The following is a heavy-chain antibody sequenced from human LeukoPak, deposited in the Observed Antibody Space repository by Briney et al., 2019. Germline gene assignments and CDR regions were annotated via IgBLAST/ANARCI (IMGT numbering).Heavy chain of an antibody. CDR3: ARSGSSGEDRFLEWLLYDF. V-gene: IGHV1-18*04. CDR1: GYTFTSYV. Sequence: ASVKVSCKASGYTFTSYVISWVRQAPGQGLECMGWINSYNGNTHYAQKIHGRVTMTTDTSTTTAYMELRSLRSDDSALYYCARSGSSGEDRFLEWLLYDFWGQGTLVTVSS. D-gene: IGHD3-3*01. J-gene: IGHJ4*02. CDR2: INSYNGNT.